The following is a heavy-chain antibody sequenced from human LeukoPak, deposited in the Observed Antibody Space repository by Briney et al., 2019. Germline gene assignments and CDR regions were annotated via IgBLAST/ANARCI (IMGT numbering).Heavy chain of an antibody. V-gene: IGHV4-31*03. Sequence: KASQTLSLTCTVSGGSFSSENYFWSWIRQHPVKGLEWIGYISYSGRTYYDPSLQSRVTISVDTSKNQFSLKLSSVTAADTAVYYCAREGSYYDPNGYSVYWGQGTLVTVSS. D-gene: IGHD3-22*01. CDR2: ISYSGRT. CDR1: GGSFSSENYF. CDR3: AREGSYYDPNGYSVY. J-gene: IGHJ4*02.